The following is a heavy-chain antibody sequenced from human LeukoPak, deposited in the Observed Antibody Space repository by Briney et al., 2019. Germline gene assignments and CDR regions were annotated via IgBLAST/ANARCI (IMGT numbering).Heavy chain of an antibody. J-gene: IGHJ4*02. Sequence: GGSLRLSCAASGFTFSSYGMHWVRQAPGKGLEGVAFIRYDGSNKYYADSVKGRFTISRDNSKNTLYLQMNSRRDEDTAVYYCAKDAGGGVPAAVDYWGQGTRVTVSS. CDR3: AKDAGGGVPAAVDY. CDR1: GFTFSSYG. V-gene: IGHV3-30*02. CDR2: IRYDGSNK. D-gene: IGHD2-2*01.